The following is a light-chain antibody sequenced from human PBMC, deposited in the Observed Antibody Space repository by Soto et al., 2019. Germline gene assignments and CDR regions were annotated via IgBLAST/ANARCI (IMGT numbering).Light chain of an antibody. CDR3: SSYTSSSTDSYV. J-gene: IGLJ1*01. Sequence: QSVLTQPASVSGSPGQSITISCTGTSSDVGGYNYVSWYQQHPGKAPKLMIYEVSNRPSGVSNRFSGSKSGNTASLTISGLQAEDEADYYCSSYTSSSTDSYVFANGTKVT. CDR1: SSDVGGYNY. CDR2: EVS. V-gene: IGLV2-14*01.